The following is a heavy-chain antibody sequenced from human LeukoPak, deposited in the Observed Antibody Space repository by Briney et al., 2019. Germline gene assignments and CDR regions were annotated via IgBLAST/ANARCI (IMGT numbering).Heavy chain of an antibody. J-gene: IGHJ4*02. CDR1: GGSISTYY. D-gene: IGHD3-22*01. Sequence: SETLSLTCTVSGGSISTYYGNWIRQAPGKGLEWIXXIYYSGSTNYNPSLKSXVTISVDTSKNQFSLKLSSVTAADTAVYYCARYYYDSSGYYPNFDYWGQGTLVTVSS. V-gene: IGHV4-59*01. CDR2: IYYSGST. CDR3: ARYYYDSSGYYPNFDY.